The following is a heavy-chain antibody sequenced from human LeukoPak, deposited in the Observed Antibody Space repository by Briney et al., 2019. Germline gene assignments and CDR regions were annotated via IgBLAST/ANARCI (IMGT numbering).Heavy chain of an antibody. Sequence: GESLKISCKGSGYSFTSSWIGWVRQMPGKGLEWMGIIYPGDSDTRYSPSFQGQVTISADKSISTAYLQWSSLKASDTAMYYCARPISTYDFWSGLSSAPGAWFDPWGQGTLVTVSS. CDR3: ARPISTYDFWSGLSSAPGAWFDP. D-gene: IGHD3-3*01. J-gene: IGHJ5*02. V-gene: IGHV5-51*01. CDR2: IYPGDSDT. CDR1: GYSFTSSW.